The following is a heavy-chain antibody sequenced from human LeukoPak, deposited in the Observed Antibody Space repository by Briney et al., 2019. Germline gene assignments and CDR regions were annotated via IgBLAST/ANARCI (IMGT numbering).Heavy chain of an antibody. Sequence: ASVKVSCKASGYTFTSYGISWVRQAPGQGLEWMGWISAYNGNTNYAQKLQGRVTMATDTFTSTAYMELRSLRSDDTAVYYCARARRYNWFDPWGQGTLVTVSS. CDR3: ARARRYNWFDP. CDR1: GYTFTSYG. J-gene: IGHJ5*02. CDR2: ISAYNGNT. V-gene: IGHV1-18*01.